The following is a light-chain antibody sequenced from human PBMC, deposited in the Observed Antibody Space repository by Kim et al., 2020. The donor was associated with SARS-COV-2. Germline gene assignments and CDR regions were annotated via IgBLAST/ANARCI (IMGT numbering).Light chain of an antibody. CDR3: QQYGSSPWT. CDR2: GAS. CDR1: QSVSRSS. J-gene: IGKJ1*01. V-gene: IGKV3-20*01. Sequence: EIVLTQSPGTLSLSPGERASLSCRASQSVSRSSLAWYQQKPGHAPRLLMYGASSRATGIPDRFSGSGSGTDFTLTISRLEPEDFAVYYCQQYGSSPWTFGQGTKVDIK.